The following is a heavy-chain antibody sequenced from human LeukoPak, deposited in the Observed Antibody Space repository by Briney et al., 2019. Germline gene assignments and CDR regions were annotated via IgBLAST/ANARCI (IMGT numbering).Heavy chain of an antibody. CDR2: IYHSGSP. Sequence: SGTLSLTCAVSGDSIASIDWWSWVRQAPGKGLEWIGEIYHSGSPNYNPSLQGRVTMSVDKSKTQFSLTLTSVTAADTAVYYCARSHSMARGVIDFYGLDVWGHGTTVIVSS. J-gene: IGHJ6*02. V-gene: IGHV4-4*02. D-gene: IGHD3-10*01. CDR1: GDSIASIDW. CDR3: ARSHSMARGVIDFYGLDV.